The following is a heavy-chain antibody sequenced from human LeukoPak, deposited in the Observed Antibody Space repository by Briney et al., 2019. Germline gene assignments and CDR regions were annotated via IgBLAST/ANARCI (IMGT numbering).Heavy chain of an antibody. CDR1: GGSFSGYY. CDR2: INHSGST. J-gene: IGHJ4*02. CDR3: ASSPLGVSGYYDY. D-gene: IGHD3-22*01. Sequence: PSETLSLTCAVYGGSFSGYYWSWIRQPPGKGLEWIGEINHSGSTNYNPSLKSRVTISVDTSKNQFSLKLSSVTAADTAVYYCASSPLGVSGYYDYWGQGTLVTVSS. V-gene: IGHV4-34*01.